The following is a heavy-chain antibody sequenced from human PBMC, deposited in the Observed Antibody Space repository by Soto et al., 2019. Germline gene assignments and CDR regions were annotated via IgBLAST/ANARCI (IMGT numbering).Heavy chain of an antibody. CDR1: GGSFSGYY. CDR2: INHSGST. CDR3: ARGRGDGYNQHWYFDL. Sequence: QVHLQQWGAGLLKPSETLSLTCAVYGGSFSGYYWSWIRQPPGKGLEWIGEINHSGSTNYNPSLKSRFSTSVGTSNNQFALKLRSVTAADPAVYYCARGRGDGYNQHWYFDLWGRGTLVTVSS. D-gene: IGHD1-1*01. J-gene: IGHJ2*01. V-gene: IGHV4-34*01.